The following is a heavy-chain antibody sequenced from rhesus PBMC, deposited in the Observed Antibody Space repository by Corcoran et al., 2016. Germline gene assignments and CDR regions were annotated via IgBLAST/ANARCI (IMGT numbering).Heavy chain of an antibody. Sequence: QVQLQESGPGLVKPSETLSLTCAVSGGSFSRYWWIWIRQPPGKGLEGIGEINGNRRSTKYNPSLKSRVTISKDAAKNQFSLKLSSGTAADTAVYYCARLDVWGRGVLVTVSS. CDR3: ARLDV. V-gene: IGHV4-80*01. CDR2: INGNRRST. J-gene: IGHJ5-2*02. CDR1: GGSFSRYW.